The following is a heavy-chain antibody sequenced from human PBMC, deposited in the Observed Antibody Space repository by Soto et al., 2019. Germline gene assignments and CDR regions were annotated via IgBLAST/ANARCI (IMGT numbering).Heavy chain of an antibody. Sequence: TLSLTCAISGDSVSSNSAAWNWIRQSPSRGLEWLGRTYYRSRWYNDYAVSVKSRITINPDTSKNQFSLQLNSVTPEDTAVYYCARVRDSSSWYRDYYYGMDVWGQGTTVTVSS. D-gene: IGHD6-13*01. CDR2: TYYRSRWYN. J-gene: IGHJ6*02. CDR3: ARVRDSSSWYRDYYYGMDV. CDR1: GDSVSSNSAA. V-gene: IGHV6-1*01.